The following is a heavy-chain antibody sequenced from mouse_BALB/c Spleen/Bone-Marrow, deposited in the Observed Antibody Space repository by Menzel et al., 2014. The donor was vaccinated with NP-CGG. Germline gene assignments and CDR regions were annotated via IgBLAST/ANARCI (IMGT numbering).Heavy chain of an antibody. V-gene: IGHV1-9*01. Sequence: QVQLKESGAELMKPGASVKISCKATGYTFSSYWIERVKQRPGHGLEWIGEILPGSGSTNYNEKFKGKATFTADTSSNTAYMQLSSLTSEDSAVYYCARGGYYGSSYEDYAMDYWGQGTSGTVSS. J-gene: IGHJ4*01. CDR3: ARGGYYGSSYEDYAMDY. CDR1: GYTFSSYW. D-gene: IGHD1-1*01. CDR2: ILPGSGST.